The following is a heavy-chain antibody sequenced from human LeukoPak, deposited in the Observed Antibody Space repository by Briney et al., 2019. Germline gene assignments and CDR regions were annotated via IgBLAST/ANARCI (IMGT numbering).Heavy chain of an antibody. J-gene: IGHJ5*02. CDR3: ARSQAGYCSGGSCYSMVLGIDP. V-gene: IGHV1-2*02. Sequence: ASVKVSCKASGYTFTSYDINWVRQAPGQGLEWMGWINPNSGGTNYAQKFQGRVTMTRDTSISTAYMELSRLRSDDTAVYYCARSQAGYCSGGSCYSMVLGIDPWGQGTLVTVSS. CDR1: GYTFTSYD. CDR2: INPNSGGT. D-gene: IGHD2-15*01.